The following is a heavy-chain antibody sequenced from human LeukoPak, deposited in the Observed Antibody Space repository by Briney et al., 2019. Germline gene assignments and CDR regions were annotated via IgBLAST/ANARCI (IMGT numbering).Heavy chain of an antibody. Sequence: GGSLRLSCAASGFTFSDYYMSWIRQAPGKGLEWVSYISSSGSTIYYADSVKGRFTISRDNAKNSLYLQMNSLRAEDTAVYYCARDLRSGYDYYYYYMDVWGKGTTVTVSS. CDR1: GFTFSDYY. V-gene: IGHV3-11*01. CDR3: ARDLRSGYDYYYYYMDV. D-gene: IGHD3-3*01. CDR2: ISSSGSTI. J-gene: IGHJ6*03.